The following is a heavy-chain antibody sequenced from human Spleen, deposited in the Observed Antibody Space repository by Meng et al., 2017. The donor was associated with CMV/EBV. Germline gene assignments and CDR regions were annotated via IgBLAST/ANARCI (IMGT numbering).Heavy chain of an antibody. V-gene: IGHV1-69*05. CDR3: ARRSSSKGARYYYGMDV. J-gene: IGHJ6*02. D-gene: IGHD6-6*01. CDR1: GGTFSSYA. CDR2: IIPILGTA. Sequence: SVQVSCKASGGTFSSYAISWVRQAPGQGLEWMGGIIPILGTANYAQTFQGRVTITTAASTSTAYMELSSLRSDDTAVYYCARRSSSKGARYYYGMDVWGQGTTVTVSS.